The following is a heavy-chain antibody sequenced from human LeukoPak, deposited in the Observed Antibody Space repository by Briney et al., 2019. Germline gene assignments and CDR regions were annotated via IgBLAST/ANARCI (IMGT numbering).Heavy chain of an antibody. CDR1: GFTFSSYW. D-gene: IGHD2-15*01. CDR3: ARYENGGIDY. Sequence: TGGSLRLSCAASGFTFSSYWMHWVRQAPGKGLVWVSRINTDGSSTSYADSVKGRFTISRDNSKNTLYLQMNNLRAEDTAVYYCARYENGGIDYWGQGTLVTVSS. V-gene: IGHV3-74*01. CDR2: INTDGSST. J-gene: IGHJ4*02.